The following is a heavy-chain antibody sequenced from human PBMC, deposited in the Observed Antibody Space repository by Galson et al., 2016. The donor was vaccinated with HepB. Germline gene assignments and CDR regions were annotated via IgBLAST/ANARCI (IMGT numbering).Heavy chain of an antibody. J-gene: IGHJ5*02. CDR2: IRYDGTIT. V-gene: IGHV3-74*03. CDR3: AKSDYLDP. CDR1: GFIFNNAW. Sequence: SLRLSCAASGFIFNNAWMTWVRQGPGKGLEWVSSIRYDGTITKYADSVKGRFTISKDNAKNTLYLQMNSLRAEDTAVYYCAKSDYLDPWGQGTLVTVSS. D-gene: IGHD4/OR15-4a*01.